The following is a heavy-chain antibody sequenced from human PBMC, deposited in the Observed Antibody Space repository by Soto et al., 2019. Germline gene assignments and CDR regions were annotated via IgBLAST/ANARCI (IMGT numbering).Heavy chain of an antibody. J-gene: IGHJ4*02. D-gene: IGHD2-2*01. V-gene: IGHV4-39*01. Sequence: SETLSLTCTVSGGSISSSSYFWGWIRQPPGKGLEWIGNVFYSGSTYYNPSLKSRVTISIDTSKNQFSLRLSSVTAADTAVYYCARRLYTMPFDYWGQGTLVTVSS. CDR3: ARRLYTMPFDY. CDR1: GGSISSSSYF. CDR2: VFYSGST.